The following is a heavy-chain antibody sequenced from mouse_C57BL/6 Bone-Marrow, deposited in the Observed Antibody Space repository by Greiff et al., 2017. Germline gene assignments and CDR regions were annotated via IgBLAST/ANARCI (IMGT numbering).Heavy chain of an antibody. D-gene: IGHD1-1*01. CDR1: GYTFTSYG. CDR2: IYPRSGNT. V-gene: IGHV1-81*01. Sequence: QVHVKQSGAELARPGASVKLSCKASGYTFTSYGISWVQQRTGQGLEWIGEIYPRSGNTYYNEKFKGKATLTADKSSSTAYMELRSLTSEDSAVYFCANYYGSSYWYFDVWGTGTTVTVSS. J-gene: IGHJ1*03. CDR3: ANYYGSSYWYFDV.